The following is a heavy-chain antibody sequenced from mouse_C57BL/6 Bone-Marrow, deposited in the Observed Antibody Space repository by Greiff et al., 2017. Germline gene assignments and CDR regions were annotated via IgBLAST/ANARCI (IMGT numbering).Heavy chain of an antibody. CDR2: IHPKSGST. Sequence: QVQLQQPGAELVKPGASVKLSCKASGYTFTSYWMHWVKQRPGQGLEWIGMIHPKSGSTNYNEKFKSKATLTVDKSSSTAYMQLSSLTSEDSAVXDCASYYYDRSYYAMDYWGQGTSVTVSS. V-gene: IGHV1-64*01. D-gene: IGHD1-1*01. CDR3: ASYYYDRSYYAMDY. J-gene: IGHJ4*01. CDR1: GYTFTSYW.